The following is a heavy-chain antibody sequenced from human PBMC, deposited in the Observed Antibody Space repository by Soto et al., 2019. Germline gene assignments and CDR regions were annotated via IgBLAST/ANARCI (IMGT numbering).Heavy chain of an antibody. CDR2: IHHSGAT. D-gene: IGHD3-10*01. V-gene: IGHV4-4*02. CDR3: ATGSPYYYGSGGMWDS. J-gene: IGHJ4*02. CDR1: GGSMSSPNW. Sequence: QVRLQESGPGLVKPSGTLSLTCLVSGGSMSSPNWWTWVRQAPVKGLEWIAEIHHSGATNYSPSLKSRAVISIDKSNNQFSLQLTSVTAADTAVYYCATGSPYYYGSGGMWDSWGQGALVTVSS.